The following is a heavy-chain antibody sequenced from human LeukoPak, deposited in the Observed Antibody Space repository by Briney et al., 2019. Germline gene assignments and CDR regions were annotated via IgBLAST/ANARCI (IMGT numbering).Heavy chain of an antibody. J-gene: IGHJ4*02. V-gene: IGHV1-69*10. Sequence: SVKVSCKASGGTFTTYAINWIRQAPGQGLEWMGLIIPRLGTSNYAQKFQGRVTFTADKSTSTAYMELRSLRSDDTAVYYCARDPFGELSSAYWGQGTLVTVSS. CDR3: ARDPFGELSSAY. CDR1: GGTFTTYA. D-gene: IGHD3-10*01. CDR2: IIPRLGTS.